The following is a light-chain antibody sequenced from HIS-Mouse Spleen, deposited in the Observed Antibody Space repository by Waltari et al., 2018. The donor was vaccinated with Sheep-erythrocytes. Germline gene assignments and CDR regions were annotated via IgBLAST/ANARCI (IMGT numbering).Light chain of an antibody. CDR3: CSYAGSYNHV. J-gene: IGLJ1*01. Sequence: QSALTQPASVSGSPGQSITISCTGTSSDVGSYNYVSWYQQHPGKAPKLMIYDVSKRPSGLPDRFSGSKSGNTASLTISGLQAEDEADYYCCSYAGSYNHVFATGTKVTVL. CDR2: DVS. CDR1: SSDVGSYNY. V-gene: IGLV2-11*01.